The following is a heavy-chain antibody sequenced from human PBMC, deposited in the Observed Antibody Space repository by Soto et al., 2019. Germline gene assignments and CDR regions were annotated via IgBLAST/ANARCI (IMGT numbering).Heavy chain of an antibody. Sequence: GGSLRLSCAASGFTFSSYSMNWVRQAPGKGLEWVSSISSSSSYIYYADSVKGRFTISRDNAKNSLYLQMNSLRAEDTAGYYCARDIHYCSSTSCLFDYWGQGTLVTVSS. CDR2: ISSSSSYI. CDR3: ARDIHYCSSTSCLFDY. V-gene: IGHV3-21*01. J-gene: IGHJ4*02. CDR1: GFTFSSYS. D-gene: IGHD2-2*01.